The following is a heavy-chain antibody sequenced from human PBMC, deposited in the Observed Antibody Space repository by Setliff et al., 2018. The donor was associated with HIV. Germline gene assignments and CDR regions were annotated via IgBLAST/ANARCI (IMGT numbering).Heavy chain of an antibody. V-gene: IGHV4-59*01. CDR3: ARDSSYYYDSSGYSAVDYYYGMDV. CDR1: GGSISSYY. Sequence: TLSLTCTVSGGSISSYYWSWIRQPPGKGLEWIGYIYYSGSTNYNPSLKSRVTISVDTSKNQFSLKLSSVTAADTAVYYCARDSSYYYDSSGYSAVDYYYGMDVWGQGTTVTVSS. D-gene: IGHD3-22*01. CDR2: IYYSGST. J-gene: IGHJ6*02.